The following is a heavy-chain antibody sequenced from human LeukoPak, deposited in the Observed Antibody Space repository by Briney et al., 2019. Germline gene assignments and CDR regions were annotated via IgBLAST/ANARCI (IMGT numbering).Heavy chain of an antibody. Sequence: GASVKVSCKASGYTFTDYYMHWVQQAPGKGLEWMGRVDPEDGETIYAEKFQGRVTITADTSTDTAYMELSSLRSEDTAVYYCARAKTYYYGSGRYDAFDIWGQGTMVTVSS. D-gene: IGHD3-10*01. J-gene: IGHJ3*02. CDR2: VDPEDGET. CDR3: ARAKTYYYGSGRYDAFDI. V-gene: IGHV1-69-2*01. CDR1: GYTFTDYY.